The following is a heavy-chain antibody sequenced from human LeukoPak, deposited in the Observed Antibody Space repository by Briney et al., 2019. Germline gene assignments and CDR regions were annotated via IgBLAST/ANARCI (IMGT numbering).Heavy chain of an antibody. CDR2: FDPEDGET. D-gene: IGHD2-15*01. V-gene: IGHV1-24*01. Sequence: ASVKVSCKVSGYTLTELSMHWVRQAPGKGLERMGGFDPEDGETIYAQKFQGRVTMTEDTSTDTAYMELTSLRSEDTAVYYCVRAAVSGYCSDGSCYRLDYWGQGTLLIVSS. CDR3: VRAAVSGYCSDGSCYRLDY. CDR1: GYTLTELS. J-gene: IGHJ4*02.